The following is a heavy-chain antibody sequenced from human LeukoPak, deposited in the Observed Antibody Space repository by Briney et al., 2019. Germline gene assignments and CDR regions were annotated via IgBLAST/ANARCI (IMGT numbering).Heavy chain of an antibody. J-gene: IGHJ4*02. CDR2: ITDTAGGK. V-gene: IGHV3-23*01. D-gene: IGHD3-16*01. CDR3: ARRVATYTSPLDY. Sequence: PGGSLRLSCAASGFTFSTSAMSWVRQAPGKGLEWVSSITDTAGGKYSAVTVKGPFTVYRDNSKNSLYLHMSSLRAEAAAVYYSARRVATYTSPLDYWGQGALVTVSS. CDR1: GFTFSTSA.